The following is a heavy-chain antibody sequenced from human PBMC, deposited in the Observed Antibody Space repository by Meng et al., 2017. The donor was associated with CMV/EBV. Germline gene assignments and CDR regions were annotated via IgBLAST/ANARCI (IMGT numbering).Heavy chain of an antibody. J-gene: IGHJ5*02. D-gene: IGHD6-13*01. Sequence: SETLSLTCTVSGYSISSGYYWGWIRQPPGKGLEWIGSIYHSGSTYYNPSLKSRVTISVDTSKNQFSLKLSSVTAADTAVYYCARVSSGGVGAAAMWFDPWGQGTLATVSS. CDR1: GYSISSGYY. CDR3: ARVSSGGVGAAAMWFDP. CDR2: IYHSGST. V-gene: IGHV4-38-2*02.